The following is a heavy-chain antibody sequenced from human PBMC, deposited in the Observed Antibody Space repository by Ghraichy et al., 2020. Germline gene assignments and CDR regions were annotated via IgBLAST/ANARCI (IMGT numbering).Heavy chain of an antibody. J-gene: IGHJ6*02. CDR2: IYYSGST. V-gene: IGHV4-59*01. D-gene: IGHD3-3*01. CDR3: ARGLIPTYYDFWSGYYEGGNYYYRMDV. Sequence: SETLSLTCTVSGGSISSYYWSWIRQPPGKGLEWLGYIYYSGSTNYNPSLKSRVTISVDTSKNQFSLKLSSVTAADTAVYYCARGLIPTYYDFWSGYYEGGNYYYRMDVGGQGTTVTVSS. CDR1: GGSISSYY.